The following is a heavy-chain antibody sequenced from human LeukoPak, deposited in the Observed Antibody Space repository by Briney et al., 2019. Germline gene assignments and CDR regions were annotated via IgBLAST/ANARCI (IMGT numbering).Heavy chain of an antibody. J-gene: IGHJ4*02. CDR1: GFTFSSYA. CDR2: ISGSGGST. Sequence: PGGSLRLSCAASGFTFSSYAPTWVRQAPGKGLEWVSGISGSGGSTYLADSVKGRFTIFRDNAKNTLYLQMNSLRAEDTAVYYCAKVTTYYFDSSGYYGPFDYWGQGTLVTVSS. CDR3: AKVTTYYFDSSGYYGPFDY. V-gene: IGHV3-23*01. D-gene: IGHD3-22*01.